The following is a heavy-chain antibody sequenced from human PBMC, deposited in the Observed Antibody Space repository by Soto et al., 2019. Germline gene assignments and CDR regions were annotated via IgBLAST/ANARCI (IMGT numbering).Heavy chain of an antibody. V-gene: IGHV3-9*01. Sequence: GGSLRLSCAASGFTFDDYAMHWVRQAPGKGLEWVSGISWNSGSIGYADSVRGRFTISRDNAKNSLYLQMNSLRAEDTALYYCAKDQSHDYGDFIFDYWGQGTLVTVSS. CDR1: GFTFDDYA. D-gene: IGHD4-17*01. CDR2: ISWNSGSI. J-gene: IGHJ4*02. CDR3: AKDQSHDYGDFIFDY.